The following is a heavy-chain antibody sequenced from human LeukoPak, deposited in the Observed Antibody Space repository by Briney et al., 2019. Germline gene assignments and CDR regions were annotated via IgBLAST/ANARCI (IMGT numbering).Heavy chain of an antibody. J-gene: IGHJ6*02. V-gene: IGHV4-59*01. D-gene: IGHD5-18*01. Sequence: SETLSLTCTVSGGSISSYYWGWIRQPPGKGLEWIGYIYYSGSTNYNPSLKSRVTISVDTSKNQFSLKLSSVTAADTAVYYCASSGYSYGFGYYYYYGMDVWGQGTTVTVSS. CDR1: GGSISSYY. CDR3: ASSGYSYGFGYYYYYGMDV. CDR2: IYYSGST.